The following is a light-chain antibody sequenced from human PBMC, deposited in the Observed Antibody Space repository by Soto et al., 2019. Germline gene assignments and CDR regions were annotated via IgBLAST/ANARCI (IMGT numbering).Light chain of an antibody. V-gene: IGKV3-11*01. CDR3: QHRNNWPWT. CDR1: QSVGRY. Sequence: EIVLTQSPAILSLSPGERATLSCRASQSVGRYLVWYQQKPGQAPSLLIYDASNRATGVPAWFSGSGSGTDFTLTISSLESEDFAVYYCQHRNNWPWTLGQGTRVEIK. J-gene: IGKJ1*01. CDR2: DAS.